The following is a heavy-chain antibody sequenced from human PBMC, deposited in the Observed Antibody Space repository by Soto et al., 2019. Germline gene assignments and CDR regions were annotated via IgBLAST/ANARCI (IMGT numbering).Heavy chain of an antibody. CDR2: ISSDGTTT. CDR3: AIQDCTNDVCLEAAVTVGGALEA. J-gene: IGHJ1*01. CDR1: GFTFRKFW. D-gene: IGHD2-8*01. Sequence: EVQLVQSGGGLAQPGKSLRLSCAASGFTFRKFWMHWVRQVPGKGPVWVSYISSDGTTTDYADSVQGRFTISRDNAKDTLYLKMDMLRAEDTAVYYCAIQDCTNDVCLEAAVTVGGALEAWGQGTLVTVSS. V-gene: IGHV3-74*01.